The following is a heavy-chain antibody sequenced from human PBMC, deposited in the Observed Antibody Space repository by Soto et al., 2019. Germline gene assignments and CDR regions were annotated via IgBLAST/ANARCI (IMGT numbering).Heavy chain of an antibody. D-gene: IGHD5-12*01. J-gene: IGHJ6*02. CDR2: TYYRSKWYN. Sequence: PSQTLSLTCAISGDSVSSNSAAWNWIRQSPSRSLEWLGRTYYRSKWYNDYAVSVKSRITINPDTSKNQFSLQLNSVTPEDTAVYYCARALFRYSGYDWHYCYYGMDVWGQGTTVTVSS. CDR3: ARALFRYSGYDWHYCYYGMDV. CDR1: GDSVSSNSAA. V-gene: IGHV6-1*01.